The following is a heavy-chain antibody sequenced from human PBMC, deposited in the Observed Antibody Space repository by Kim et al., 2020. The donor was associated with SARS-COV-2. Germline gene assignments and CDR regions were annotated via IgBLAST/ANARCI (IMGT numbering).Heavy chain of an antibody. V-gene: IGHV3-15*01. CDR2: IKSKTDGGTT. J-gene: IGHJ4*02. CDR3: TTDGSAYYDPPDY. D-gene: IGHD3-22*01. CDR1: GFTFSNAW. Sequence: GGSLRLSCAASGFTFSNAWMSWVRQAPGKGLEWVGRIKSKTDGGTTDYAAPVKGRFTISRDDSKNTLYLQMNSLKTEDTAVYYCTTDGSAYYDPPDYWGQGTLVTVSS.